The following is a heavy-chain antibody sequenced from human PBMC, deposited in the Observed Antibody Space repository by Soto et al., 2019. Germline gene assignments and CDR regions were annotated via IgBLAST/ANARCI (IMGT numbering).Heavy chain of an antibody. CDR2: IHNGGDT. J-gene: IGHJ4*02. Sequence: VQLVESGGGLVQPGGSLRLSCVASGFSLSSHYMNWVRQAPGKGLEWVSLIHNGGDTYYADSVKGRFSISRDDSRNTLYLQMNSLTAEDTAMYYCARDSSMNCWGQGTLVTVSS. CDR3: ARDSSMNC. CDR1: GFSLSSHY. V-gene: IGHV3-66*01.